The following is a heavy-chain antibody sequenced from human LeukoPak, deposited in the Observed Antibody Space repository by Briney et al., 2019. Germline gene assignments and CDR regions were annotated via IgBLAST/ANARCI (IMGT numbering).Heavy chain of an antibody. V-gene: IGHV3-48*01. D-gene: IGHD6-19*01. CDR2: ISSSSSTI. CDR3: ARDPPGYSSGWYPDAFDI. Sequence: GGSLRLSCAASGFTFSSYSMNWVRQAPGKGLEWVSYISSSSSTIYYADSVKGRFTISRDNAKNSLYLQMNSLRAEDTAVYYCARDPPGYSSGWYPDAFDIWGQGTMVTVSS. CDR1: GFTFSSYS. J-gene: IGHJ3*02.